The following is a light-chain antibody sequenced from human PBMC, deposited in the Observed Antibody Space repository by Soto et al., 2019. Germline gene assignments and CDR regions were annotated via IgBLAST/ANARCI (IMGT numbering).Light chain of an antibody. J-gene: IGLJ2*01. Sequence: QSALTQPASVSGSPGQSITISCTGTSSDIGNYDFVSWYQQVPGTAPKAMIYEVSSRPSGVSNPFSGSKSGNTASLTISGLQAEDEAYYYCSSYTTSTSFILFGGGTPLTVL. CDR3: SSYTTSTSFIL. CDR2: EVS. CDR1: SSDIGNYDF. V-gene: IGLV2-14*01.